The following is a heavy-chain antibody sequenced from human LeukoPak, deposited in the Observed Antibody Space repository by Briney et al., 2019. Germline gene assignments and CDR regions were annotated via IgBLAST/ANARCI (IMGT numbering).Heavy chain of an antibody. V-gene: IGHV1-69*13. CDR1: AATFSSYA. D-gene: IGHD1-26*01. CDR2: IIPIFGTA. Sequence: PVKLSCKAFAATFSSYAISWVRQAPGQGLEWMGGIIPIFGTANYAQRFQGRVTITSDESTTTAYMELSSLRSEDTAVYYCARGSGSYYACDIWGQGTMVTVSS. J-gene: IGHJ3*02. CDR3: ARGSGSYYACDI.